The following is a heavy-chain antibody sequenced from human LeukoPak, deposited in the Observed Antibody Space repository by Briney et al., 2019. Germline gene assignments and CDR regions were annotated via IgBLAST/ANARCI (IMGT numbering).Heavy chain of an antibody. V-gene: IGHV1-2*02. CDR1: GYTFTGYY. Sequence: GASVKVSCKASGYTFTGYYMHWVRQAPGQGLEWMGWINPNSGGTNYAQKFQGRVTMTRDTSISTAYMELSRLRSDDTAVYYCARDPYSSGWHNWFDPWGQGTLVTVSS. CDR2: INPNSGGT. D-gene: IGHD6-19*01. J-gene: IGHJ5*02. CDR3: ARDPYSSGWHNWFDP.